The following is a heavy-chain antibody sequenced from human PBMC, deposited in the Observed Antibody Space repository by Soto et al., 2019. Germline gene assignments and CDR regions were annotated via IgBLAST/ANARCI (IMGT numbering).Heavy chain of an antibody. CDR2: IGHYNGNT. CDR3: ARCYGSVGSCSTCWHFDL. V-gene: IGHV1-18*01. Sequence: QVQLVQSGAEVKKPGASVKVSCKASGYTYNNYGISWVRQAPGQGLEWMGWIGHYNGNTDHAQNFQGRVTMTTDTPSNTAYLELRSLRSDDTALYYCARCYGSVGSCSTCWHFDLWGRGTLVTVSS. J-gene: IGHJ2*01. D-gene: IGHD2-15*01. CDR1: GYTYNNYG.